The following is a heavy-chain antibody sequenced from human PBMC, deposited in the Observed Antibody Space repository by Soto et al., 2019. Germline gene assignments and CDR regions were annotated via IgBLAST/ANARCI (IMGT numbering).Heavy chain of an antibody. J-gene: IGHJ2*01. CDR1: GGTFSSYA. CDR3: ARSYCSSTSCYESGWYFDL. D-gene: IGHD2-2*01. V-gene: IGHV1-69*13. Sequence: EASVKVSCKASGGTFSSYAISWVRQAPGQGLEWMGGIIPIFGTANYAQKFQGRVTITADESTSTAYMELSSLRSEDTAVYYCARSYCSSTSCYESGWYFDLWGRGTLVTVSS. CDR2: IIPIFGTA.